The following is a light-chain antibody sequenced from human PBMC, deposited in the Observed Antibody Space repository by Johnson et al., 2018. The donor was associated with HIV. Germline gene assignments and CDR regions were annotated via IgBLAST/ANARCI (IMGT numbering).Light chain of an antibody. CDR1: SSNIGNNF. J-gene: IGLJ1*01. CDR2: ENN. V-gene: IGLV1-51*02. Sequence: AVLTQPPSVSAAPGQKVTISCSGSSSNIGNNFVSWYQQLPGAAPKLLIYENNKRPSGIPDRFSGSKSGTSATLGIPGLHTGDEADYYCGTWDSSLSAPVFGTGTKVTVL. CDR3: GTWDSSLSAPV.